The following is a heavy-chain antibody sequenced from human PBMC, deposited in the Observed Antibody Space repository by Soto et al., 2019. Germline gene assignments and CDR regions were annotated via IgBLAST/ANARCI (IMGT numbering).Heavy chain of an antibody. Sequence: QVQLQEAGPGLVKPSETLSLTCTVSGGSISRYYWSWIRQSPGKGLEWIGYIYYSWSTNYNPALTCRFTLALETSEHQLSLKLSSVTSADTAVYYCARRYGSCFDFWGQGTLVTVSS. CDR1: GGSISRYY. V-gene: IGHV4-59*08. J-gene: IGHJ4*02. CDR3: ARRYGSCFDF. D-gene: IGHD5-18*01. CDR2: IYYSWST.